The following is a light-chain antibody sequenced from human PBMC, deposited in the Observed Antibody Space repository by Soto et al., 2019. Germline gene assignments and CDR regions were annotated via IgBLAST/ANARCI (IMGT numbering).Light chain of an antibody. CDR1: ESVTSF. J-gene: IGKJ1*01. V-gene: IGKV3-11*01. CDR3: QQYANSHGT. Sequence: EIVLTQSPATLSLSPGERATLSCRASESVTSFLAWYQQKPGQAPRLLIYDASHRTAGIPARFSGSGSGTDFTLTISRLEPEDFAVYYCQQYANSHGTFGQGTKVDIK. CDR2: DAS.